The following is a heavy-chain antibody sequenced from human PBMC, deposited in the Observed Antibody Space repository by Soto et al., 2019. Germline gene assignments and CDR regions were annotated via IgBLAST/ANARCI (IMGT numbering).Heavy chain of an antibody. CDR3: ARDPANYIYYYYGMDV. D-gene: IGHD1-1*01. CDR2: IIPILGIA. J-gene: IGHJ6*02. CDR1: GGTFSSYT. V-gene: IGHV1-69*04. Sequence: GASVKVCCKASGGTFSSYTISWVRQAPGQGLEWMGRIIPILGIANYAQKFQGRVTITADKSTSTAYMELSSLRSEDTAVYYCARDPANYIYYYYGMDVWGQGTTVTVSS.